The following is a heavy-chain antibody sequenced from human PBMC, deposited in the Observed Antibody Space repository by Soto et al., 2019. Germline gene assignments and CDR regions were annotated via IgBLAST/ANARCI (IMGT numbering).Heavy chain of an antibody. V-gene: IGHV4-59*08. J-gene: IGHJ4*02. CDR3: ARLGSGITMVRGVLYYFDY. D-gene: IGHD3-10*01. CDR1: GGSISSYY. Sequence: SETLSLTCTVSGGSISSYYWSWIRQPPGKGLEWIGYIYYSGSTNYNPSLKSRVTISVDTSKNQFSLKLSSVTAADTAVYYCARLGSGITMVRGVLYYFDYWGQGTLVTVSS. CDR2: IYYSGST.